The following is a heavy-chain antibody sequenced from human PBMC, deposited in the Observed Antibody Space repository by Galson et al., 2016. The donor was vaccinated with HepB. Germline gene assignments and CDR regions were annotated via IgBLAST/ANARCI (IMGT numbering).Heavy chain of an antibody. V-gene: IGHV3-64D*06. Sequence: SLRLSCAASGFTFSSYAMHWVRQAPGKGLEYVSAISGDGRSTYYADSVKGRFTISRDNSKDTLYLQMSSLRVEDTAVYYCVQDDDVVVTAILNYWGQGTLVTVSA. CDR1: GFTFSSYA. D-gene: IGHD2-21*02. J-gene: IGHJ4*02. CDR3: VQDDDVVVTAILNY. CDR2: ISGDGRST.